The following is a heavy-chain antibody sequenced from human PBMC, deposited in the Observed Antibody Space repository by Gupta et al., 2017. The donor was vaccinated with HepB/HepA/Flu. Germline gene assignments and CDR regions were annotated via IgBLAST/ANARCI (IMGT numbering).Heavy chain of an antibody. CDR2: IHHSGTT. CDR1: GGSFSGYY. D-gene: IGHD5-18*01. J-gene: IGHJ4*02. CDR3: ARGGYSDVRNRWSFSDY. V-gene: IGHV4-34*01. Sequence: QVQLQQCGAGLLNPSETLSLTCAVYGGSFSGYYWSWIRQPPGKGLEWIGEIHHSGTTNYNPSLTSRFTISVDTSKNQCSLKLISVTAADTAVYYCARGGYSDVRNRWSFSDYWGQGTLVTVSS.